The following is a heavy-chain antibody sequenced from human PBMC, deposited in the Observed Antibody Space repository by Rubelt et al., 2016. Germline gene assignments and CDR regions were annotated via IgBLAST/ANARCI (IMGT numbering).Heavy chain of an antibody. CDR2: INHSGST. J-gene: IGHJ6*02. Sequence: QVQLQQWGAGLLKPSETLSLTCAVYGGSFSGYYWSWLRQPPGKGLEWIGEINHSGSTNYNPSLKSRVTISVDTSKNQFSLKLSSVTAADTAVYDCARGRMGFHYYYYGMDVWGQGTTVTVSS. CDR1: GGSFSGYY. CDR3: ARGRMGFHYYYYGMDV. D-gene: IGHD1-26*01. V-gene: IGHV4-34*01.